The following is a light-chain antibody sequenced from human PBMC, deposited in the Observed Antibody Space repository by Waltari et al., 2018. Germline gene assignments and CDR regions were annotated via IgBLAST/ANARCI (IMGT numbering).Light chain of an antibody. Sequence: DIVMTQSPDSLAVSLGERATINCKSRQSVLSRSNNKKYLAWYQQKPGHPPPLLIYGASTRQAGVPDLFGGSGCGTEFTLTISSLQAEDVAVYYGQQYHSTPPWTVGQGTKVEIK. CDR1: QSVLSRSNNKKY. CDR2: GAS. CDR3: QQYHSTPPWT. J-gene: IGKJ1*01. V-gene: IGKV4-1*01.